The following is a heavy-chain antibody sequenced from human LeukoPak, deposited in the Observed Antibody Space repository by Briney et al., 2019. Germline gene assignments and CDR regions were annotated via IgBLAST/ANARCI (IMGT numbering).Heavy chain of an antibody. CDR1: SGSIGSSSNY. CDR2: VYYSGST. CDR3: ARASFNVAFGNWFDP. D-gene: IGHD2-8*01. J-gene: IGHJ5*02. V-gene: IGHV4-39*01. Sequence: PSETLSLTCTVSSGSIGSSSNYWGWIRQAPGKGLEWIGNVYYSGSTFYNPSLKSRVTISVDTSKNQFSLKLRSVTAADTAIYYCARASFNVAFGNWFDPWGQGTLVTVSS.